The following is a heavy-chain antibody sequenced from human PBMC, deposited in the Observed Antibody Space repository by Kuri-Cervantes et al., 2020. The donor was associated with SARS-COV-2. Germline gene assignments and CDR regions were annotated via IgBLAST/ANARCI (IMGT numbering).Heavy chain of an antibody. CDR2: INPSGGST. J-gene: IGHJ2*01. CDR3: ATVPAAMMYWYFDL. Sequence: ASVKVSCKASGYTFTSYYMHWVRQAPGQGLEWMGIINPSGGSTSYAQKFQGRVTMTEDTSTDAAYMELSSLRSEDTAVYYCATVPAAMMYWYFDLWGRGTLVTVSS. D-gene: IGHD2-2*01. CDR1: GYTFTSYY. V-gene: IGHV1-46*01.